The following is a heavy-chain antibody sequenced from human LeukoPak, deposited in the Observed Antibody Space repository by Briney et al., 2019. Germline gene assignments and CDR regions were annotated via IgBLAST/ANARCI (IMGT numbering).Heavy chain of an antibody. J-gene: IGHJ4*02. CDR3: ARDKYGDYTFDY. D-gene: IGHD4-17*01. Sequence: AVLSSDVNIKYYADSVKGRFTISRDNAKNSLYLQMNSLRAEDTAVYYCARDKYGDYTFDYWGQGTLVTVSS. V-gene: IGHV3-30*07. CDR2: LSSDVNIK.